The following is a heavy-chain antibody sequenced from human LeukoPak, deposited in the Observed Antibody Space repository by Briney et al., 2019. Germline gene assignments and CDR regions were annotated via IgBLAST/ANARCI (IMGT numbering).Heavy chain of an antibody. J-gene: IGHJ5*02. V-gene: IGHV4-59*08. Sequence: PSETLSLTCTVSGGSISSYYWSWIRQPPGKGLEWIGYIYYSVSTNYNPSLKSRVTISVDTSKNQFSLKLSSVTAADTAVYYCARQSRLRYYDSSGYYFDPWGQGTLVTVSS. CDR3: ARQSRLRYYDSSGYYFDP. D-gene: IGHD3-22*01. CDR2: IYYSVST. CDR1: GGSISSYY.